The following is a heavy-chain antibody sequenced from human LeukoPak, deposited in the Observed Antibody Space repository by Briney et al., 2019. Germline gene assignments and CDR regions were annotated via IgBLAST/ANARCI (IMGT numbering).Heavy chain of an antibody. J-gene: IGHJ4*02. Sequence: PSKTLSLTCSVSGGSISGSSYYWAWIRQPPGKGLEWIASIYYTGNAFYNWSLKSRVTILVDTSKNQSSLEVNSVTATDTAMYYCARQLDTSGDYAGFFDSWGQGALVTVSS. CDR3: ARQLDTSGDYAGFFDS. V-gene: IGHV4-39*01. CDR1: GGSISGSSYY. CDR2: IYYTGNA. D-gene: IGHD3-9*01.